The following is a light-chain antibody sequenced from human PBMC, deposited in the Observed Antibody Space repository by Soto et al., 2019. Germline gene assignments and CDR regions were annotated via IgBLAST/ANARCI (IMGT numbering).Light chain of an antibody. Sequence: QSVLTQPASVSGSPGQSITISCTGTSSDVGSYNLVSWYQQHPGIAPKLMIYEVSKRPSGVSNRFSGSKSGNTASLTISGLQAEDEADYYCCSYAGSSTPWVFGGGTKLTV. V-gene: IGLV2-23*02. CDR2: EVS. CDR3: CSYAGSSTPWV. J-gene: IGLJ3*02. CDR1: SSDVGSYNL.